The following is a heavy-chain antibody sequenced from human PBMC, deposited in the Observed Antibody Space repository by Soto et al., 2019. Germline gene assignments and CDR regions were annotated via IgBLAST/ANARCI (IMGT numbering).Heavy chain of an antibody. D-gene: IGHD3-10*01. J-gene: IGHJ4*02. V-gene: IGHV1-69*13. CDR2: IIPIFGTA. CDR1: GGTFSSYA. Sequence: SVKVSCKASGGTFSSYAISWVRQAPGQGLEWMGGIIPIFGTANYAQKFQGRVTITADESTSTAYMELSSLRSEDTAVYYCALLFGELLAPFDYWGQGTLVTVSS. CDR3: ALLFGELLAPFDY.